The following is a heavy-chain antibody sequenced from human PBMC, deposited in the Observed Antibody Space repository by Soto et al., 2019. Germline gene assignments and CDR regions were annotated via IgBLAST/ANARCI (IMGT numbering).Heavy chain of an antibody. CDR1: GDSVSRYY. V-gene: IGHV4-59*02. J-gene: IGHJ6*02. CDR2: IYISGNT. CDR3: ARGVRRYYHYGMDV. Sequence: QVQLQESGPGLVKPSETLSLSCTVSGDSVSRYYWSWIRQLPGRGLEWIGYIYISGNTNYNPSLKSRVTISRDTSKNQFSLNLKSVTAADTAVYYCARGVRRYYHYGMDVWGQGTTVTVSS.